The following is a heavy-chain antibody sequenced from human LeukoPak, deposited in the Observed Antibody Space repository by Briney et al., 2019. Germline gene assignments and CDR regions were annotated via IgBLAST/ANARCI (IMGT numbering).Heavy chain of an antibody. D-gene: IGHD3-10*01. CDR3: ARGSPAYGSGSVPPNYYYYMDV. Sequence: ASVKVSCKASGYTFTSYYMHWVRQAPGQGLEWMGIINPSGGSTSYAQNFRGRVTMTRDTSTSTVYMELSSLRSADTTVYYCARGSPAYGSGSVPPNYYYYMDVWGKGTTVTVSS. CDR2: INPSGGST. V-gene: IGHV1-46*01. J-gene: IGHJ6*03. CDR1: GYTFTSYY.